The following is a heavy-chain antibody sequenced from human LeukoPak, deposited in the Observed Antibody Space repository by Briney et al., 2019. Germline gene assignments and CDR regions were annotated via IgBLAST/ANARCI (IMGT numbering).Heavy chain of an antibody. D-gene: IGHD4-17*01. CDR1: GSSISSYY. CDR3: ARDSSPYGDYALNY. V-gene: IGHV4-59*12. Sequence: RASETLSLTCTVSGSSISSYYWSWIRQPPGKGLEWIGYIYYSGSTNHNPSLKSQVTMSVDTSKNQFSLKLSSVTAADTAVYYCARDSSPYGDYALNYWGQGTLVTVSS. CDR2: IYYSGST. J-gene: IGHJ4*02.